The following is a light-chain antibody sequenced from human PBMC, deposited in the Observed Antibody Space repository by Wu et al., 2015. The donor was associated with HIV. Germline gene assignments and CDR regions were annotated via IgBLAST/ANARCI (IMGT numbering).Light chain of an antibody. Sequence: EIVLTQSPGTLSLSPGERATLSCRASQSVTSRHLAWYQHKPGQAPRLLIYGASGRATGIPDRFTGSGSGTDFTLTISRLEPEDFAVYYCQQYGSSPRFGQGTKLEIK. V-gene: IGKV3-20*01. CDR3: QQYGSSPR. CDR1: QSVTSRH. CDR2: GAS. J-gene: IGKJ2*03.